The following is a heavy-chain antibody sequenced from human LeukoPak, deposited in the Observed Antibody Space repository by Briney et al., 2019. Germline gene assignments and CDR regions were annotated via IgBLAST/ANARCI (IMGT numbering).Heavy chain of an antibody. V-gene: IGHV4-34*01. CDR2: INHSGST. CDR1: GGSFNGYY. D-gene: IGHD3-9*01. J-gene: IGHJ4*02. Sequence: SETLSLTCAVYGGSFNGYYWSWIRQPPGKGLEWIGEINHSGSTNYNPSLKSRVTISVDTSKNQFSLKLSSVTAADTAVYYCARGGDDILTGPPQNWGQGTLVTVSS. CDR3: ARGGDDILTGPPQN.